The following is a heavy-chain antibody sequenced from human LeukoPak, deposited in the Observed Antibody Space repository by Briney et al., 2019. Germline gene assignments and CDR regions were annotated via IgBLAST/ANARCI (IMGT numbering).Heavy chain of an antibody. Sequence: PGGSLRLSCAASGFTFSSYWMPWVRQAPGKGLVWVSRINSDGSSTSYADSVKGRFTISRDNAKNTLYLQMNSLRAEDTAVYYCARAGFSGSYSDFDYWGQGTLVTVSS. CDR3: ARAGFSGSYSDFDY. D-gene: IGHD1-26*01. J-gene: IGHJ4*02. V-gene: IGHV3-74*01. CDR2: INSDGSST. CDR1: GFTFSSYW.